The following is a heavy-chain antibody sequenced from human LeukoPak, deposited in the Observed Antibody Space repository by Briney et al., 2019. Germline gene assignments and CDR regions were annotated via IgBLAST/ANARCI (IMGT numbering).Heavy chain of an antibody. D-gene: IGHD3-3*01. CDR2: ISGSGGST. Sequence: GGSLRLSCAASGFTFSSYAMSWVRQAPGKGLEWVSAISGSGGSTYYADSVKGRFTISRDNSKNTLYLQMNSLRAEDTAVYYCAKDLGSYYDFWSGDYWGQGTLVTVSS. CDR1: GFTFSSYA. V-gene: IGHV3-23*01. CDR3: AKDLGSYYDFWSGDY. J-gene: IGHJ4*02.